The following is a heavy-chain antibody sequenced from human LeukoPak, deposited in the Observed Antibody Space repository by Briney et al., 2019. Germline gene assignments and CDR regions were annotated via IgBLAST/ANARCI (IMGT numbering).Heavy chain of an antibody. CDR3: ARDGLNMVHYFDY. CDR2: ISSSGSYI. D-gene: IGHD4/OR15-4a*01. J-gene: IGHJ4*02. CDR1: EFSFSSYS. V-gene: IGHV3-21*01. Sequence: PGGSLRLSCAASEFSFSSYSMSWVRQAPGKGLEWLSSISSSGSYIYYADSVKGRFTISRDNAKKSLSLQMNSLRAEDTAVYYCARDGLNMVHYFDYWGQGTLVTVSS.